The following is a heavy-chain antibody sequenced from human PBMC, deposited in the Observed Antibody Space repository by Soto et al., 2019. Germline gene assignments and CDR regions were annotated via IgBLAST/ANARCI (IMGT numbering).Heavy chain of an antibody. CDR1: GFSFSDYY. Sequence: GGSLRLSCAASGFSFSDYYINWVRQAPGKGLEWVGRTRNKASSYTTDYAAFVKGRFTISRDDSKNLIYLQMNSLKTEDTGFYYCTRSLDYFETSGYYAWGQGTLVTVSS. D-gene: IGHD3-22*01. CDR2: TRNKASSYTT. J-gene: IGHJ5*02. CDR3: TRSLDYFETSGYYA. V-gene: IGHV3-72*01.